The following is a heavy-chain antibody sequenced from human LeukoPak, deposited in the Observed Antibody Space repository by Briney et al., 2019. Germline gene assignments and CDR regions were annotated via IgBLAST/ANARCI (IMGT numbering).Heavy chain of an antibody. Sequence: GESLRLSCAASGFTFTNFAMSWVRQTPGKRLEWVANIKPDGSAQNRVNSMRGRITLSRDNAKEVLYLQMNSLTAEDTAVYYCAREGVPFARDYWGQGTLVTVSS. CDR3: AREGVPFARDY. J-gene: IGHJ4*02. V-gene: IGHV3-7*01. CDR1: GFTFTNFA. CDR2: IKPDGSAQ. D-gene: IGHD3-10*01.